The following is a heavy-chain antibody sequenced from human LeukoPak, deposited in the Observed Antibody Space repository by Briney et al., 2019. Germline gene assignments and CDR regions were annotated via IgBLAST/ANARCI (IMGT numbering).Heavy chain of an antibody. CDR2: INPNSGDT. J-gene: IGHJ4*02. Sequence: GASVKVSCKASGYTFTAYYLHWVRQAPGQGLEWKGWINPNSGDTKYAQKFQGRVTMTRDTSISTAYMHLSRLRSADTAVYYCARSPHILTGENFDYWGQGTLLTVSS. CDR3: ARSPHILTGENFDY. CDR1: GYTFTAYY. D-gene: IGHD3-9*01. V-gene: IGHV1-2*02.